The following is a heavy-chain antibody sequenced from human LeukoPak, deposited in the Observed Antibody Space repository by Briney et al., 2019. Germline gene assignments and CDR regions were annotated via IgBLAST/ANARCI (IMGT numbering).Heavy chain of an antibody. CDR3: ARGSKRVGYCSSTSCYMPFDY. V-gene: IGHV4-34*01. D-gene: IGHD2-2*01. J-gene: IGHJ4*02. Sequence: SETLSLTCAVYGGSFSGYYRSWIRQPPGKGLEWIGEINHSGSTNYNPSLKSRLTISVDTSKNQFSLKLSSVTAADTAVYYCARGSKRVGYCSSTSCYMPFDYWGQGTLVTVSS. CDR2: INHSGST. CDR1: GGSFSGYY.